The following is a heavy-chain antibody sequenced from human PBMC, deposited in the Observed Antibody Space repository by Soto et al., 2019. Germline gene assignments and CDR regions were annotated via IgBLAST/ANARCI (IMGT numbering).Heavy chain of an antibody. J-gene: IGHJ6*02. CDR3: ARDREQLWSNYYYYYGMDV. Sequence: GGSLRLSCAACGFSFSSYVMHWVRRAPGKGLERVAVIWYEGSNKYSAASVKGRFTISRDNSKNTLYLQMNSLSAEDTAVYYCARDREQLWSNYYYYYGMDVWGQRTTVTVSS. CDR2: IWYEGSNK. D-gene: IGHD5-18*01. V-gene: IGHV3-33*01. CDR1: GFSFSSYV.